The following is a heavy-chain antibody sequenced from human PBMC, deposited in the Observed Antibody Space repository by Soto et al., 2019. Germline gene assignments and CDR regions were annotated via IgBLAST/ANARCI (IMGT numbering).Heavy chain of an antibody. CDR2: ISGSGGST. V-gene: IGHV3-23*01. J-gene: IGHJ6*02. D-gene: IGHD3-10*01. CDR3: ANIGSGRTTLYYYYYYGMDV. CDR1: GFTFSSYA. Sequence: GESLKISCAASGFTFSSYAMSWVRQAPGKGLEWVSAISGSGGSTYYADSVKGRFTISRDNSKNTLYLQMNSLRAEDTAVYYCANIGSGRTTLYYYYYYGMDVWGQGTTVTVSS.